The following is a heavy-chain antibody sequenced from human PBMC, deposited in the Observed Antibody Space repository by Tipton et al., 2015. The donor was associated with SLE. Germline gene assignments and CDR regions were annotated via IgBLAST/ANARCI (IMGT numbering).Heavy chain of an antibody. CDR3: ARQGTDGWYDAFDI. CDR1: DYSISSTYY. CDR2: FYAGGSI. J-gene: IGHJ3*02. Sequence: TLSLTCVVSDYSISSTYYWGWIRQPPGKGLEWIGSFYAGGSIYYKPSLESRVTASMDTSKNHLSLTLTSVTAADTAIYYCARQGTDGWYDAFDIWGPGTMVTVSS. D-gene: IGHD6-19*01. V-gene: IGHV4-38-2*01.